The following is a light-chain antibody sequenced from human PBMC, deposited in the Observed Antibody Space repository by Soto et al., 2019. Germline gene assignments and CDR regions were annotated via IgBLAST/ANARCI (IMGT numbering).Light chain of an antibody. V-gene: IGKV1-33*01. CDR3: QQSDNLLT. Sequence: DVELTQSTSSLSASVGDRVTITCQASQDISNYLNWYQQKPGKAPKLLIYDASNLETGVPSRFSGSGSGTDFTFTISSLQPEDIATYYSQQSDNLLTFGGGTKVDIK. J-gene: IGKJ4*01. CDR1: QDISNY. CDR2: DAS.